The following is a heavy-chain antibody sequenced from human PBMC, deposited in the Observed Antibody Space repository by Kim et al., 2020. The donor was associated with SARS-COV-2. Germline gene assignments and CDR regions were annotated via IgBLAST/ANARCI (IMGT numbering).Heavy chain of an antibody. V-gene: IGHV1-69*13. Sequence: SVKVSCKASGGTFSSYAISWVRQAPGQGLEWMGGIIPIFGTANYAQKFQGRVTITADESTSTAYMELSSLRSEDTAVYYCARAYTHYYGSGSSNYYYYYGMDVWGQGTTVTVSS. CDR3: ARAYTHYYGSGSSNYYYYYGMDV. CDR2: IIPIFGTA. CDR1: GGTFSSYA. J-gene: IGHJ6*02. D-gene: IGHD3-10*01.